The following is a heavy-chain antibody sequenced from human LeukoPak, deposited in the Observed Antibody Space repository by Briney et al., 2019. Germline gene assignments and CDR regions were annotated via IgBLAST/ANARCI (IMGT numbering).Heavy chain of an antibody. CDR3: VTGVYYFDY. V-gene: IGHV3-7*05. Sequence: GGSLRLSCAASGFTFSSYWMNWVRQAPGKGLEWVANIKEDESEIYYVDSVKGRFTISRDNAKNSPSLQMDSLRAEDTAVYFCVTGVYYFDYWGQGTLVTVSS. D-gene: IGHD3-10*01. J-gene: IGHJ4*02. CDR2: IKEDESEI. CDR1: GFTFSSYW.